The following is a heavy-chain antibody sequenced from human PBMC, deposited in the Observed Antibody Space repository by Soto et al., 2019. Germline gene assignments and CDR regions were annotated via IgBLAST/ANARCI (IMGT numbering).Heavy chain of an antibody. J-gene: IGHJ4*02. Sequence: PGGSLRLSCAASGVTFNNYAMNWVRQAPGKGLEWVATISATGGSTYYADSVKGRFTISRDNSKNTLYLQMNGLRVEDTAVYYCAKDRLACNFDYWGQGTQVTVSS. CDR2: ISATGGST. V-gene: IGHV3-23*01. CDR3: AKDRLACNFDY. CDR1: GVTFNNYA.